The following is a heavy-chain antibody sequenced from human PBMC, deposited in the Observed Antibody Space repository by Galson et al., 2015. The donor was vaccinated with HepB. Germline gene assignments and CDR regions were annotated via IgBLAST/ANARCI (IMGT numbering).Heavy chain of an antibody. CDR3: AREATVVTETPYYYYMDV. CDR1: GYTFTSYG. CDR2: ISAYNGNT. D-gene: IGHD4-23*01. J-gene: IGHJ6*03. V-gene: IGHV1-18*01. Sequence: SVKVSCKASGYTFTSYGISWVRQAPGQGLEWMGWISAYNGNTNYAQKLQGRVTMTTDTSTSTAYMELRSLRSDDTAVYYCAREATVVTETPYYYYMDVWGKGTTVTVSS.